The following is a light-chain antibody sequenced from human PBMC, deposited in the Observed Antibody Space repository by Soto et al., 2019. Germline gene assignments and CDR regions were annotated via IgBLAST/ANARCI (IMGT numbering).Light chain of an antibody. V-gene: IGLV2-14*01. CDR3: SSYTSSSTLYV. Sequence: QSALTQPASVSGSPGQSITISCTGTSSDVGGYNYVSWYQQNPGKAPKLMIYDVSVRPSGVSNRFSGSKSGNTDSLTISGLQAEDEAGYCCSSYTSSSTLYVFGTGTKLTVL. J-gene: IGLJ1*01. CDR2: DVS. CDR1: SSDVGGYNY.